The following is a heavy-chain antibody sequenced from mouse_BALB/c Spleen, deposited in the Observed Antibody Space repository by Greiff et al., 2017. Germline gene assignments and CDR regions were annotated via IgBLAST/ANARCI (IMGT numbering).Heavy chain of an antibody. J-gene: IGHJ4*01. V-gene: IGHV2-9*02. Sequence: VKLVESGPGLVAPSQSLSITCTVSGFSLTSYGVHWVRQPPGKGLEWLGVIWAGGSTNYNSALMSRLSISKDNSKSQVFLKMNSLQTDDTAMYYCARGATVYYYAMDYWGQGTSVTVSS. CDR2: IWAGGST. CDR3: ARGATVYYYAMDY. CDR1: GFSLTSYG. D-gene: IGHD1-1*01.